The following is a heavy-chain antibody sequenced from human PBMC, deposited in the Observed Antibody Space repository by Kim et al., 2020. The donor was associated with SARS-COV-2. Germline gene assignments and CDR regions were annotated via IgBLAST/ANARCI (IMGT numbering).Heavy chain of an antibody. D-gene: IGHD6-13*01. CDR2: IKQDGSEK. J-gene: IGHJ4*02. V-gene: IGHV3-7*03. CDR1: GFTFSIYW. Sequence: GGSLRLFCAASGFTFSIYWMNWVRQAPGKGLEWVANIKQDGSEKYYVDSVKGRFTISRDNAKNSLYLQLNSLRAEDTAVYSCGITRPGYQDYWGQGILVSVSS. CDR3: GITRPGYQDY.